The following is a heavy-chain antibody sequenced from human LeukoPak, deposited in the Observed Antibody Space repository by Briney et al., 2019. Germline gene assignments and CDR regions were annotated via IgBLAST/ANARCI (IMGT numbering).Heavy chain of an antibody. CDR2: IIPIFGTA. J-gene: IGHJ5*02. CDR3: ARGRYSSSWYPWFDP. CDR1: GGTFSSYA. Sequence: ASVKVSFKASGGTFSSYAISWVRQAPGQGLEWMGGIIPIFGTANYAQKFQGRVTITADESTSTAYMELSSLRSEDTAVYYCARGRYSSSWYPWFDPWGQGTLVTVSS. V-gene: IGHV1-69*13. D-gene: IGHD6-13*01.